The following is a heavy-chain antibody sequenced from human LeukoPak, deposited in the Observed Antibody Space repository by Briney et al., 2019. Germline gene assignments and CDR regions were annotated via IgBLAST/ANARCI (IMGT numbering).Heavy chain of an antibody. J-gene: IGHJ4*02. D-gene: IGHD2-2*01. V-gene: IGHV4-39*01. CDR2: IYYSGST. CDR1: GGSISSGGYY. Sequence: PSETLSLTCTVSGGSISSGGYYWGWIRQPPGKGLEWIGSIYYSGSTYYNPSLKSRVTISVDTSKNQFSLILNSVTAADTAVYYCARLCSSTSCPFDYWGQGTLVTVSS. CDR3: ARLCSSTSCPFDY.